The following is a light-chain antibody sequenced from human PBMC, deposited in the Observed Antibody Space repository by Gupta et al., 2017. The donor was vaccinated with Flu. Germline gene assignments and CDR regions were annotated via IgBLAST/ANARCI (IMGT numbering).Light chain of an antibody. CDR1: SSNIGSNY. V-gene: IGLV1-47*01. J-gene: IGLJ1*01. CDR2: RNN. Sequence: QSLLSPPPSAPGPPGPRVTLSCSGGSSNIGSNYVYWYQQLPGTAPKLLIYRNNQRPSGVPDRFSGSKSGTSASLAISGLRAEDEADYYCAAWDDSLSSYVFGTGTRVTVL. CDR3: AAWDDSLSSYV.